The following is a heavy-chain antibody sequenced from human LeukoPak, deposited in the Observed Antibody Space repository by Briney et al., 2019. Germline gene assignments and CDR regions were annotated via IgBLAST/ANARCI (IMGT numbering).Heavy chain of an antibody. V-gene: IGHV3-48*03. J-gene: IGHJ4*02. D-gene: IGHD3-16*02. CDR1: GFTFSSYE. Sequence: PGGSLRLSCAASGFTFSSYEMNWVRQAPGKGLEWVSYISSSGSTIYYADSVKGRFTISRDNAKNSLYLQMNSLRAEDTAVYYCARVDMITFGGVIVAPFDYWGQGTLVTVSS. CDR3: ARVDMITFGGVIVAPFDY. CDR2: ISSSGSTI.